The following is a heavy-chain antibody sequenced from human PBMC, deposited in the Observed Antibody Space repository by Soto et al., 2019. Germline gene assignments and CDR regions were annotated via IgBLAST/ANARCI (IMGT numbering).Heavy chain of an antibody. V-gene: IGHV3-30*18. Sequence: PGGSLRLSCAASGFTFSSYGMHWVRQAPGKGLEWVAVISYDGSNKYYADSVKGRFTISRDNSKNTLYLQMNSLRAEDTAVYYCAKDAGDAYYYDSSGSYFDYWGQGTLVTVSS. J-gene: IGHJ4*02. CDR2: ISYDGSNK. CDR1: GFTFSSYG. CDR3: AKDAGDAYYYDSSGSYFDY. D-gene: IGHD3-22*01.